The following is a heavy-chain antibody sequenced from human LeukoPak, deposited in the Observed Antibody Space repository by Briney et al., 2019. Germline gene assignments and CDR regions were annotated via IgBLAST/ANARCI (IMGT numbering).Heavy chain of an antibody. CDR2: IRSKANSYAT. Sequence: GGSLRLSCATSAFSFNTYGMHWVRQASGKGLEWVGRIRSKANSYATAYAASVKGRFTISRDDSKNTAYLQMNSLKTEDTAVYYCTRAMSLYYMDVWGKGTTVTISS. CDR3: TRAMSLYYMDV. J-gene: IGHJ6*03. V-gene: IGHV3-73*01. D-gene: IGHD2-2*01. CDR1: AFSFNTYG.